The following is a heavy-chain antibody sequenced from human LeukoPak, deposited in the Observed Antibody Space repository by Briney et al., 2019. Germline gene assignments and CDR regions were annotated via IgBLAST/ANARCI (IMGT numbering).Heavy chain of an antibody. CDR2: INHSGST. J-gene: IGHJ4*02. CDR1: GGSFSGYY. D-gene: IGHD5-12*01. Sequence: SETLSLTCAVYGGSFSGYYWSWIRQPPGKGLEWIGEINHSGSTNYNPPLKSRVTISVDTSKSQFSLKLSSVTAADTAVYYCASDNDSGYDETYVDYWGQGTLVTVSS. V-gene: IGHV4-34*01. CDR3: ASDNDSGYDETYVDY.